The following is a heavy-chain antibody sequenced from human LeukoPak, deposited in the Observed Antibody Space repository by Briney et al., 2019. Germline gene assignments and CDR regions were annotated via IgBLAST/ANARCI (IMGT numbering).Heavy chain of an antibody. CDR3: AKAHPRTISGGYMDV. V-gene: IGHV3-7*01. CDR1: GFTFSSYW. D-gene: IGHD3-3*01. CDR2: IKQDGSEK. J-gene: IGHJ6*03. Sequence: GGSLRLSCAASGFTFSSYWMSWVRQAPGKGLEWVANIKQDGSEKYYVDSVKGRFTISRDNAKNSLYLQMNSLRAEDTAVYYCAKAHPRTISGGYMDVWGKGTTVTVSS.